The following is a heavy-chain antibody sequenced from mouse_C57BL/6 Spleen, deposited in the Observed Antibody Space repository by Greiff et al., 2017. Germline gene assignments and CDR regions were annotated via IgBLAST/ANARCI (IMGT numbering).Heavy chain of an antibody. CDR3: AREGNYSFAY. V-gene: IGHV1-42*01. J-gene: IGHJ3*01. CDR1: GYSFTGYY. CDR2: INPSTGGT. Sequence: EVQLVESGPELVKPGASVKISCKASGYSFTGYYMNWVKQSPEKSLEWIGEINPSTGGTTYNQKFKAKATLTVDKSSSTAYMQLKSLTSEDSAVYYCAREGNYSFAYWGQGTLVTVSA. D-gene: IGHD2-1*01.